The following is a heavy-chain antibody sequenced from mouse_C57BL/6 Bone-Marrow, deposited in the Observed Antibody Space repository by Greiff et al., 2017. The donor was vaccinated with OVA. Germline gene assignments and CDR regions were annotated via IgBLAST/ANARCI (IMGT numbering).Heavy chain of an antibody. CDR2: IYPSDSET. CDR3: ARERIITTVVAKGYWYFDV. J-gene: IGHJ1*03. Sequence: QVQLQQPGAELVRPGSSVKLSCKASGYTFTSYWMDWVKQRPGQGLEWIGNIYPSDSETHYNQKFKDKATLTVDKSSSTAYMHLSSLTSEDSAVYYCARERIITTVVAKGYWYFDVWGTGTTVTVSS. V-gene: IGHV1-61*01. CDR1: GYTFTSYW. D-gene: IGHD1-1*01.